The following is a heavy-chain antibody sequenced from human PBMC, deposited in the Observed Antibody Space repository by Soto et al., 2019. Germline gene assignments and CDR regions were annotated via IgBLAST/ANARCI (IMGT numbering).Heavy chain of an antibody. D-gene: IGHD3-16*02. CDR2: IIPIFGTA. CDR1: GGTFSIYA. J-gene: IGHJ4*02. Sequence: GASVKVSCKASGGTFSIYAISWVRQAPGQGLEWMGGIIPIFGTANYAQKFQGRVTITADESTSTAYMELSSVTAADTAVYYCARIYYDYIWGSYRYRWYYFDYWGQGTLVTVSS. CDR3: ARIYYDYIWGSYRYRWYYFDY. V-gene: IGHV1-69*13.